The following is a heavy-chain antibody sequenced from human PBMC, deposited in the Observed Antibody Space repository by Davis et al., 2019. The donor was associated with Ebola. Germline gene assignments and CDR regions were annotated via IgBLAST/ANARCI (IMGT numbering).Heavy chain of an antibody. J-gene: IGHJ4*02. D-gene: IGHD3-10*01. CDR1: GGSISIEGHY. CDR2: IYYSGRT. CDR3: ARFSNLYYFDQ. Sequence: SETLSLTCSVSGGSISIEGHYWSWIRQHPGKGLEWIGYIYYSGRTYYNPSLKSRVTVSVDMSKNQFSLKLRSVTAADTAVYSCARFSNLYYFDQWGQGTLVTVSS. V-gene: IGHV4-31*03.